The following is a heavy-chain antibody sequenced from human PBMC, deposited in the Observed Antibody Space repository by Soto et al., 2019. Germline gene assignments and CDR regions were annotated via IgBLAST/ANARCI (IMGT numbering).Heavy chain of an antibody. V-gene: IGHV1-46*01. J-gene: IGHJ6*02. D-gene: IGHD1-26*01. CDR3: ARDHAPPGGWDTSYYGWAA. Sequence: QVQLVQSGAEVKKPGASVKVSCKASGYTFTSYYMHWVRQAPGQGLEWMGIINPSGGSTSYAQKFRGRAHMPRDTSTRRANGELGRLRSEDTAVYSCARDHAPPGGWDTSYYGWAAGGQGPPLTAPS. CDR2: INPSGGST. CDR1: GYTFTSYY.